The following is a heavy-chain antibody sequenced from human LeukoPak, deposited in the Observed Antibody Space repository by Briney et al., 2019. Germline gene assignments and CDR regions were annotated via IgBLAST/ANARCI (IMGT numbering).Heavy chain of an antibody. D-gene: IGHD1-26*01. Sequence: GGPLRLSCAASGFTFSSYSMNWVRQAPGKGLEWVSVIYSGGSTYYADSVKGRFTISRDNSKNTLYLQMNSLRAEDTAVYYCARDTVVGAQDYWGQGTLVTVSS. V-gene: IGHV3-53*01. CDR3: ARDTVVGAQDY. CDR1: GFTFSSYS. J-gene: IGHJ4*02. CDR2: IYSGGST.